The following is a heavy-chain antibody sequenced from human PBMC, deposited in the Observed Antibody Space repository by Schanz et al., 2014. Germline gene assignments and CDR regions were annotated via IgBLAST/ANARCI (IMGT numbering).Heavy chain of an antibody. J-gene: IGHJ4*02. D-gene: IGHD3-22*01. CDR2: IYNGGGGRT. Sequence: EVQLVESGGGLIQPGGSLRLSCAASGYTVSSNYMSWVRQAPGKGLEWVSVIYNGGGGRTYYADSVKGRFIISRDNSKNTLDLQMNSLRTEDTAVYFCAKSYDTSGYSGFDYWGQGTLVTVSS. CDR1: GYTVSSNY. CDR3: AKSYDTSGYSGFDY. V-gene: IGHV3-66*03.